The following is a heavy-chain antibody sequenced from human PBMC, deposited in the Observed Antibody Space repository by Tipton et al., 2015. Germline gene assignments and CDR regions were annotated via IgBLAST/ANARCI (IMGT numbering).Heavy chain of an antibody. D-gene: IGHD3-10*01. CDR1: GGSIRSSSYY. CDR2: IYFSGST. CDR3: ARGRGWRVFDY. Sequence: TLSLTCTVSGGSIRSSSYYWGWIRQPPGKGLEWIGSIYFSGSTYYSPSLKSRVTISVDTSKSQFFLKLTSVIAADTAVYFCARGRGWRVFDYWGQGTLVTVSS. V-gene: IGHV4-39*07. J-gene: IGHJ4*02.